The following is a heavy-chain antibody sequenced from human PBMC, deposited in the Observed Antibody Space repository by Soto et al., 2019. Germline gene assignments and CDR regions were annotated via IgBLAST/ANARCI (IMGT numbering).Heavy chain of an antibody. CDR2: ISATGGST. D-gene: IGHD2-21*02. CDR1: GFTFSSYT. CDR3: AKGFIRDCGGDCTVDT. Sequence: GGSLRLSCAASGFTFSSYTMSWVRQAPGKGLEWASGISATGGSTYYADSVKGRFTFSRDNSKNTLYLQMNSLRAEDTAVYYCAKGFIRDCGGDCTVDTWGQGTLVTVSS. J-gene: IGHJ5*02. V-gene: IGHV3-23*01.